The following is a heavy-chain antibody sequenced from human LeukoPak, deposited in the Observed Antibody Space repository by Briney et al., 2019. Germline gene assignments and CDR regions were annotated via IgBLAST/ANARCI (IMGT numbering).Heavy chain of an antibody. V-gene: IGHV3-20*04. D-gene: IGHD6-13*01. Sequence: RPGGSLRLSGAASGFSFDDYGMTWVRQAPGKGLEWVSGINWNGGSTGYADSMKGRFTISRDNAKNSLYLQMNSLRAEDTALYYCARVYSSGWYPPFSYWGQGALVTVSS. J-gene: IGHJ4*02. CDR2: INWNGGST. CDR3: ARVYSSGWYPPFSY. CDR1: GFSFDDYG.